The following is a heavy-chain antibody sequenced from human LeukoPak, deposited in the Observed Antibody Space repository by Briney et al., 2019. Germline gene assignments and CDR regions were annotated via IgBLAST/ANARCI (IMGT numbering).Heavy chain of an antibody. CDR1: GFTFSSYA. Sequence: PGGSLRLSCAASGFTFSSYAMHWVRQAPGKGLEWVATISYEGDNKYYVDSLKGRFTISRDNSKNTLYLQMNSLRGEDTAVYFCARGRNVVATSGYFHYWGQGTLVTVSS. V-gene: IGHV3-30-3*01. J-gene: IGHJ4*02. D-gene: IGHD5-12*01. CDR3: ARGRNVVATSGYFHY. CDR2: ISYEGDNK.